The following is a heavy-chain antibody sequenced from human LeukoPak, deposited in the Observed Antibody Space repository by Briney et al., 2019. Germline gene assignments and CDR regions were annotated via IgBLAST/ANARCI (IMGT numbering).Heavy chain of an antibody. CDR1: GYSFTSYW. D-gene: IGHD3-10*01. V-gene: IGHV5-51*01. Sequence: GESLKISCKGSGYSFTSYWIGWVRQMPGKGLEWMGIIYPGDSDTRYSPSFQGQVTISADKSISTAYLQWSSLKASDTAMYYCARSLMVRGGYNWFDPWGQGTLVTVSS. CDR2: IYPGDSDT. CDR3: ARSLMVRGGYNWFDP. J-gene: IGHJ5*02.